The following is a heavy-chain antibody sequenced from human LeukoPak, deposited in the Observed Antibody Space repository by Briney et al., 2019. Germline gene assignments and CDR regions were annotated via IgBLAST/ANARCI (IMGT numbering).Heavy chain of an antibody. J-gene: IGHJ4*02. D-gene: IGHD2-2*03. CDR1: GFTFSSYW. CDR2: IKHDGTEK. CDR3: ASRWILDN. V-gene: IGHV3-7*01. Sequence: PGGSLRLSCAASGFTFSSYWMTWVRQAPGKGLEWVADIKHDGTEKNYVDSVKGRSAISRDNAKNSLYLQMNSLRAEDTAVYYCASRWILDNWGQGTLVTVSS.